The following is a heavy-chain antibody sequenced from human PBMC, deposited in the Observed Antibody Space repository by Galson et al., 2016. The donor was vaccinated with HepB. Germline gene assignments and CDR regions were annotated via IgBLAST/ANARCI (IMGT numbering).Heavy chain of an antibody. CDR2: ITQDGGEK. CDR3: ARDLLNLAAPDY. V-gene: IGHV3-7*03. J-gene: IGHJ4*02. CDR1: GFTFSSYR. D-gene: IGHD6-13*01. Sequence: SLRLSCAASGFTFSSYRMSWVRQAPGKGLEWVSNITQDGGEKYYVDSVKGRFTISRDNAKNSLYLQMNSLRAEDTAVYYCARDLLNLAAPDYWGQGTLVTVSS.